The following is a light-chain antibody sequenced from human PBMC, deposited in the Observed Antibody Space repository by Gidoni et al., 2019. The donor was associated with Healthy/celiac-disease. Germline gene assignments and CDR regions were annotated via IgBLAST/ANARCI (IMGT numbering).Light chain of an antibody. Sequence: DIVMTQSPDPLAVSLGERATINCKSSQSVLYKSNNKNYLAWYQQKPGQPPKLLIYWASTRESGVPDRFSGSGSGTDFTLTISSLQAEDVAVYYCQQYYSTPITFGQGTKVEIK. CDR1: QSVLYKSNNKNY. CDR3: QQYYSTPIT. CDR2: WAS. J-gene: IGKJ1*01. V-gene: IGKV4-1*01.